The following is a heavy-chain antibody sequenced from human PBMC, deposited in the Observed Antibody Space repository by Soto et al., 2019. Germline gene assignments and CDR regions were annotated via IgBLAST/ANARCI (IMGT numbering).Heavy chain of an antibody. V-gene: IGHV3-23*01. J-gene: IGHJ4*02. D-gene: IGHD2-15*01. Sequence: EVQLLESGGGLVQPGGSLRLSCAASGFTFSSYAMSWVRQAPGKGLEWVSAISGSGGSTYYADSVKGRFTISRDNSKNTLYLQMNSLRAEDTAVYYCAKGHLGDIVVVVAATDYWGQGPLVTFSS. CDR2: ISGSGGST. CDR1: GFTFSSYA. CDR3: AKGHLGDIVVVVAATDY.